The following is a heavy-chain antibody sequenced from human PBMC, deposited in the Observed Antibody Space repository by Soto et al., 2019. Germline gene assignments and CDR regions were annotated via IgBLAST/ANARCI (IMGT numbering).Heavy chain of an antibody. J-gene: IGHJ6*01. Sequence: VSAVKVSCKASGYSFTDYLLLWLLQAPGQELEWLGRINPKSGGTSTAQKFQGWVTMTTDTSISTAPMEPTRLTSDDTASYYCASGHSTDCYNGVHAFLHDPSLNVW. CDR1: GYSFTDYL. CDR2: INPKSGGT. V-gene: IGHV1-2*04. CDR3: ASGHSTDCYNGVHAFLHDPSLNV. D-gene: IGHD2-21*01.